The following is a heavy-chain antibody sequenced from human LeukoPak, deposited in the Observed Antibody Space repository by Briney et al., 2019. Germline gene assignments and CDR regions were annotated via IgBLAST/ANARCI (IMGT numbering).Heavy chain of an antibody. D-gene: IGHD1-26*01. Sequence: GGSLRLSCAASGFTFSSYWMSWVRQAPGKGLEWVANIKEDGSEKYYVDSVKGRFTTSRDNAKNSLYLQMNSLRAEDTAVYYCARDGREWELLGRLDYWGQGTLVTVSS. CDR3: ARDGREWELLGRLDY. J-gene: IGHJ4*02. V-gene: IGHV3-7*01. CDR1: GFTFSSYW. CDR2: IKEDGSEK.